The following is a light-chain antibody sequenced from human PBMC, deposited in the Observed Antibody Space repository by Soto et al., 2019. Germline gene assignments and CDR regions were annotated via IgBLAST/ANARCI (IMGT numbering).Light chain of an antibody. CDR1: SSDVGGYNY. Sequence: LTQPRLVSGSPGQSVTISCTGTSSDVGGYNYVSWYQQHPGKAPKLMTYDVSKRPSGVPDRFSGFKSGNTASLTISGLQAEDEADYSCCSHAGSYIDVFGTGTKVTVL. V-gene: IGLV2-11*01. CDR2: DVS. CDR3: CSHAGSYIDV. J-gene: IGLJ1*01.